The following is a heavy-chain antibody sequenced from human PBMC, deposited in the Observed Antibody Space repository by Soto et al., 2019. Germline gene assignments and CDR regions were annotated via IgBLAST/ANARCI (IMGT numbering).Heavy chain of an antibody. D-gene: IGHD5-12*01. V-gene: IGHV3-30*18. CDR3: AKELGDIVATISGFDY. CDR1: GFTFSSYG. Sequence: QVQLVESGGGVVQPGRSLRLSCAASGFTFSSYGMHWVRQAPGKGLEWVAVISYDGSNKYYADSVKGRFTISRDNSKNTLYLQMNSLRAEDTAVYYCAKELGDIVATISGFDYWGPGTLVTVSS. CDR2: ISYDGSNK. J-gene: IGHJ4*02.